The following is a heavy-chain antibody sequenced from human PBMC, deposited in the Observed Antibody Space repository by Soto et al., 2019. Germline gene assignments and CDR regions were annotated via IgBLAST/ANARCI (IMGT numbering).Heavy chain of an antibody. J-gene: IGHJ4*02. V-gene: IGHV3-23*01. CDR3: AKDSYGSGSYYAPDLINYYFDY. D-gene: IGHD3-10*01. CDR2: ISGSGGST. Sequence: GGSLRLSCAASGFTFSSYAMSWVRQAPGKGLEWVSAISGSGGSTYYADSVKGRFTISRDNSKNTLYLQMNSLRAEDTAVYYCAKDSYGSGSYYAPDLINYYFDYWGQGTLVTVSS. CDR1: GFTFSSYA.